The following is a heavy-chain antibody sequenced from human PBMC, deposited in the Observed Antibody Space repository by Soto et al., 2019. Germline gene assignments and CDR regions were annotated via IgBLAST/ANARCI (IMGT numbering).Heavy chain of an antibody. J-gene: IGHJ5*02. V-gene: IGHV2-5*02. D-gene: IGHD3-3*01. CDR2: IYWDDDK. CDR3: AHRPVLEGFLEWLFDH. Sequence: SGPTLVNPTQTLTLTCTFSGFSLSTSGVGVGWIRQPPGKALEWLALIYWDDDKRYSPSLKSRLTITKDTSKNQVVLTMTNMDPVDTATYYCAHRPVLEGFLEWLFDHWGQGTLVTVPQ. CDR1: GFSLSTSGVG.